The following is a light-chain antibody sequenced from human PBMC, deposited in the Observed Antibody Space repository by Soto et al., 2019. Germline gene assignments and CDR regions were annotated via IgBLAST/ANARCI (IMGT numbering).Light chain of an antibody. CDR3: QVWERSNDHVV. CDR1: NIGRKS. Sequence: SYELTQTPSVSVAPGQTATVTCGGNNIGRKSVHWYQQRPGQAPVLVVYDDTVRPSGIPERFSGSNSGNTATLTISSVEAGDEAGYYCQVWERSNDHVVFGGGTKVTVL. CDR2: DDT. J-gene: IGLJ3*02. V-gene: IGLV3-21*02.